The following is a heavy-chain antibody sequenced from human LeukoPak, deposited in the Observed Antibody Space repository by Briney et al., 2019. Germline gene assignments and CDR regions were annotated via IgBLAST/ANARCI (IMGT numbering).Heavy chain of an antibody. J-gene: IGHJ1*01. CDR2: IWYDGSNK. CDR1: GFTFSSYG. D-gene: IGHD6-19*01. CDR3: AKDGDSSGWPLYFQH. V-gene: IGHV3-33*06. Sequence: GRSLRLSCAASGFTFSSYGMHWVRQAPGKGLEWVAVIWYDGSNKYYADSVKGRFTISRDNSKNTLYLQMNSLRAEDTAVYYCAKDGDSSGWPLYFQHWGQGTLVTVSS.